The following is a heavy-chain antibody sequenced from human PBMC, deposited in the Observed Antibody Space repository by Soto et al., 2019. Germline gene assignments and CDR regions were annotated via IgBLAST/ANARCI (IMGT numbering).Heavy chain of an antibody. Sequence: ASVKVSCKASGYTFTNYDICWVRQATGQGLEWMGWMNTNSGRTGYAQKFQGRVTMTRDTSISTAYMELSSLRSEDTAVYYCARDKGRQQLGGNYYYITDIWGQGTTVTVSS. CDR3: ARDKGRQQLGGNYYYITDI. D-gene: IGHD3-3*02. J-gene: IGHJ6*02. V-gene: IGHV1-8*01. CDR2: MNTNSGRT. CDR1: GYTFTNYD.